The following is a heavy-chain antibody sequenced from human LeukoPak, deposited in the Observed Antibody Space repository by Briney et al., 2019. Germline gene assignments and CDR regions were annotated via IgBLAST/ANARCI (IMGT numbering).Heavy chain of an antibody. CDR2: ITRSSTTI. Sequence: PGGSLRLSCAASGFNFSIYSMNWVRQAPGKGLEWVSYITRSSTTIYYADSVKGRFTISRDNAKNSLYLQMNSLRAEDTAVYYCAKDFISIAVAGTHYWGQGTLVTVSS. D-gene: IGHD6-19*01. V-gene: IGHV3-48*01. CDR1: GFNFSIYS. CDR3: AKDFISIAVAGTHY. J-gene: IGHJ4*02.